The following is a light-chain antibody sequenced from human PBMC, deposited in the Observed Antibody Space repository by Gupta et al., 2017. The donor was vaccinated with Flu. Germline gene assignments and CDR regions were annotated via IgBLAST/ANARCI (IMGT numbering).Light chain of an antibody. Sequence: GTLSLSPGERATLSCRASQSVSSSYLAWYQQKPGQAPRLLIYDASSRATGIPHRFSGSGSGTDFTLTISRLEPEDFAVYYCQQYGSAPLTFGGGTKVEIK. CDR2: DAS. CDR3: QQYGSAPLT. V-gene: IGKV3-20*01. CDR1: QSVSSSY. J-gene: IGKJ4*01.